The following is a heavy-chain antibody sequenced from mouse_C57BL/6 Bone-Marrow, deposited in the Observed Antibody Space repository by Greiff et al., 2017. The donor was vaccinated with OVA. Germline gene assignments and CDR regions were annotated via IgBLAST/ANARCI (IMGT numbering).Heavy chain of an antibody. Sequence: EVQVVESGGGLVQPGGSLKLSCAASGFTFSDYGMAWVRQAPRKGPEWVAFISNLAYSIYYADTVTGRFTISRENAKNTLYLEMSSLRSEDTAMYYCARVGRYWYFDVWGTGTTVTVSS. J-gene: IGHJ1*03. CDR3: ARVGRYWYFDV. CDR2: ISNLAYSI. CDR1: GFTFSDYG. D-gene: IGHD3-3*01. V-gene: IGHV5-15*01.